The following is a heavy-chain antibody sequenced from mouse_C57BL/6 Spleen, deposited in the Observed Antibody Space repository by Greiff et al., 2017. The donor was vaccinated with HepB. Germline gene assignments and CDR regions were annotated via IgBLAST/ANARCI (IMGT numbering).Heavy chain of an antibody. D-gene: IGHD2-4*01. CDR2: INPNNGGT. CDR1: GYTFTDYY. V-gene: IGHV1-26*01. J-gene: IGHJ2*01. CDR3: AIIYYDYDGSPFDY. Sequence: EVQLQQSGPELVKPGASVKISCKASGYTFTDYYMNWVKQSHGKSLEWIGDINPNNGGTSYNQKFKGKATLTVDKSSSTAYMELRSLTSEDSAVYYCAIIYYDYDGSPFDYWGQGTTLTVSS.